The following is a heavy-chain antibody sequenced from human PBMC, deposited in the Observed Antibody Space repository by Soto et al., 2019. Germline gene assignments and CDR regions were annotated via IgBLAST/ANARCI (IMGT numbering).Heavy chain of an antibody. J-gene: IGHJ4*01. CDR1: GFTFSKAW. CDR2: IKSKTNGGTT. D-gene: IGHD3-22*01. CDR3: TPDSYSTMLVVRFDD. Sequence: EVQLVESGGGLVKPGGSLRLSCAASGFTFSKAWINWVRQAPAKGLEWVGRIKSKTNGGTTEYAEPVKGRFAISRDDLKNKVYLQMNSLKTEDTGIYYCTPDSYSTMLVVRFDDWGHGTLVTVSS. V-gene: IGHV3-15*07.